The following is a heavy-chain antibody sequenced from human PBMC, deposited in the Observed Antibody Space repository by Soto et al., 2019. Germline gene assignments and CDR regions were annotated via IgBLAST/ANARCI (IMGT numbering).Heavy chain of an antibody. CDR1: GFTFSSYA. J-gene: IGHJ4*02. D-gene: IGHD3-3*01. CDR3: AKIPEFGVVSRFEYYFDY. V-gene: IGHV3-23*01. CDR2: ISGSRGST. Sequence: GGSLRLSCAASGFTFSSYAMSWVRQAPGKGLEWVSAISGSRGSTYYADSVKGRFTISRDNSKNTLYLQMNSLRAEDTAVYYCAKIPEFGVVSRFEYYFDYWGQGTLVTVSS.